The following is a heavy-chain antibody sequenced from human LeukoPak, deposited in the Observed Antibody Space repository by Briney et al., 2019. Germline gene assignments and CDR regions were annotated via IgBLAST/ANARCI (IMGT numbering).Heavy chain of an antibody. CDR3: ARVEYYGSGSYYGTGKY. D-gene: IGHD3-10*01. CDR2: ISSSSSYI. J-gene: IGHJ4*02. V-gene: IGHV3-21*01. CDR1: GFTSSSYS. Sequence: GGSLRLSCAASGFTSSSYSMNWVRQGPGKGLEWVSSISSSSSYIYYADSVKGRFTISRDNAKNSLYLQMNSLRAEDTAVYYCARVEYYGSGSYYGTGKYWGQGTLVTVSS.